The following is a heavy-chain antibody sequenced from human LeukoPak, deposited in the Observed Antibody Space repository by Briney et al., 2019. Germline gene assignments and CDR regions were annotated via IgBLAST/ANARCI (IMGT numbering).Heavy chain of an antibody. D-gene: IGHD6-19*01. Sequence: GASVKVSCKASGGTFSSYAISWVRQAPGQGLEWMGRRSPILGIANYAQKFQGRVPITADKSTSTAYMELSSLTSEATAVYYCARVRIAVAGPFDYWGQGTLVTVSS. CDR2: RSPILGIA. J-gene: IGHJ4*02. CDR1: GGTFSSYA. V-gene: IGHV1-69*04. CDR3: ARVRIAVAGPFDY.